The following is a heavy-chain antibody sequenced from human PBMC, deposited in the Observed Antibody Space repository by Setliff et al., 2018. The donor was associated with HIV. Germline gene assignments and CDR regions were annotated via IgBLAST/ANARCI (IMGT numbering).Heavy chain of an antibody. CDR3: ARGLGIAAAGSRRQDNWFEP. J-gene: IGHJ5*02. CDR1: GASISNSNSY. D-gene: IGHD6-13*01. CDR2: IYDSGSA. Sequence: PSETLSLTCTVYGASISNSNSYWGWIRQPPGKRLEWLGSIYDSGSASYNPSLSSRLTISVDTSKNQFSLRLSSVTAADTAMYYCARGLGIAAAGSRRQDNWFEPWGQGTLVTVSS. V-gene: IGHV4-39*01.